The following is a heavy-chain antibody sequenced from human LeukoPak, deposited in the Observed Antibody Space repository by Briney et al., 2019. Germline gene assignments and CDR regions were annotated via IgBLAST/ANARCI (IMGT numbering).Heavy chain of an antibody. CDR3: ARVSFDNSLRFFDY. J-gene: IGHJ4*02. Sequence: GGSLRLSCAASGFTFSSYSMNWVRQAPGKGLEWVSSISSSSSYIYYADSVKGRFTISRDNAKNSLYLQMNSLRAEDTAVYYCARVSFDNSLRFFDYWGQGALVTVSS. CDR2: ISSSSSYI. D-gene: IGHD1-1*01. V-gene: IGHV3-21*01. CDR1: GFTFSSYS.